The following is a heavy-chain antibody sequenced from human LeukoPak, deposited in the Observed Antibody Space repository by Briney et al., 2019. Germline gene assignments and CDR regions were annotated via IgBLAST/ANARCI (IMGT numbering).Heavy chain of an antibody. D-gene: IGHD1-1*01. J-gene: IGHJ4*02. Sequence: SETLSLTCTASGGSISSGSSYWSWIRQPAGKGLEWIGRMYTSGSTNYNPSLKSRVTIPVDTSKHQFSLKMASVTAADTAVYYCTRGSTTVDHWGQGTLVTVSS. CDR2: MYTSGST. CDR3: TRGSTTVDH. V-gene: IGHV4-61*02. CDR1: GGSISSGSSY.